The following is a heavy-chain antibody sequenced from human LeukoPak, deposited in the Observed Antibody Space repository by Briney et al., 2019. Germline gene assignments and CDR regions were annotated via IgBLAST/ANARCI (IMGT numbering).Heavy chain of an antibody. CDR3: ARLSAYYYGSYFYYYMDV. Sequence: EGSLRLSCEGSGFSFSSYWMTWVRQLPGKGPEWVANIRQDESERYFADSVKGRFTISRDNAKKSVYLHMSSLRAEDTALYYCARLSAYYYGSYFYYYMDVWGKGTTVTVPS. CDR1: GFSFSSYW. J-gene: IGHJ6*03. CDR2: IRQDESER. D-gene: IGHD3-10*01. V-gene: IGHV3-7*01.